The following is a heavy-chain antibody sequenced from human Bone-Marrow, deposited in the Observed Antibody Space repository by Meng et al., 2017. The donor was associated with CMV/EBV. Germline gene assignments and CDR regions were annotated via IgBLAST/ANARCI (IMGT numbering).Heavy chain of an antibody. CDR1: GFTFRNYY. J-gene: IGHJ3*02. V-gene: IGHV3-7*01. CDR3: ARDLDYGGNRAMGAFDI. D-gene: IGHD4-23*01. Sequence: GESLKISCVASGFTFRNYYMNWVRQAPGKGLEWVASIKYDGSEKFYVDSVKGRFTISRDNAKNSLYLQMNSLRAEDTAVYFCARDLDYGGNRAMGAFDIWGQGTMVT. CDR2: IKYDGSEK.